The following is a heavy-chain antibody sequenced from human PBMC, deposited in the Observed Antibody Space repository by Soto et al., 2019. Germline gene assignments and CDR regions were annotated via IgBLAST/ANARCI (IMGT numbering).Heavy chain of an antibody. CDR1: GFIFSSHT. CDR2: ISASSTYI. J-gene: IGHJ4*02. CDR3: ARGWVRVPWMY. V-gene: IGHV3-21*02. Sequence: EVQLVESGGGLVKPGGSLRLSCAASGFIFSSHTMNWVRQVPGKGLEWVSSISASSTYIYYADSLKGRFTISRDNAYNSLYLQVSSLRAEDTAVYYCARGWVRVPWMYWGQGTLVTVSS. D-gene: IGHD1-1*01.